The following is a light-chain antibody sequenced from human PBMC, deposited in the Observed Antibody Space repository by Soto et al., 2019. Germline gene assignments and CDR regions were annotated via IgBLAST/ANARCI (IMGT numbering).Light chain of an antibody. CDR3: CSYAGSYTLL. CDR2: DVS. V-gene: IGLV2-11*01. J-gene: IGLJ2*01. CDR1: SSDVGGYNY. Sequence: QSALTQPRSVSGSPGQSVTISCTGTSSDVGGYNYVSWYQQHPGKAPKLMIYDVSKRPSGVPDRFSGSKSGNTASLTISGLQAEDEADSYCCSYAGSYTLLFGGGTKVTVL.